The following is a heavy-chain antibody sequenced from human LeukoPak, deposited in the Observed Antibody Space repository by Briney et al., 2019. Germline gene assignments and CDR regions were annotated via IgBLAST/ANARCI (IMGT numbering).Heavy chain of an antibody. J-gene: IGHJ6*02. CDR3: ARHSPPDGSGMSYYYYYGMDV. CDR2: IYPGDSDT. CDR1: GYSFTSYW. D-gene: IGHD3-10*01. Sequence: GESLKISCKGSGYSFTSYWIGWVRQMPGKGLEWMGIIYPGDSDTRYSPSFQGQVTISADKSISTAYLQWSSLKASDTAMYYCARHSPPDGSGMSYYYYYGMDVWGQGTTVTVSS. V-gene: IGHV5-51*01.